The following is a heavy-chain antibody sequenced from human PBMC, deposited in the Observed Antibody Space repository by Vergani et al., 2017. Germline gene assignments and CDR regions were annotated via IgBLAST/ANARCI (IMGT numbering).Heavy chain of an antibody. CDR2: IYYSGST. J-gene: IGHJ5*02. CDR3: ARWFGP. Sequence: QVQLQESGPGLVKPSETLSPTCTVSGGPISIYYWSWIRQPPGKGLEWIGYIYYSGSTNDNPSLKSGVTISVDTSKNQFSLKLSSVTAADTGVYYCARWFGPWGQGTLVIVSS. CDR1: GGPISIYY. V-gene: IGHV4-59*01.